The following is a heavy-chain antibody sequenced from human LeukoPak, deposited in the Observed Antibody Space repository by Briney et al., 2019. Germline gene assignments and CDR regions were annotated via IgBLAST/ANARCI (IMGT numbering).Heavy chain of an antibody. J-gene: IGHJ4*02. CDR3: ARAPRITIFGVVIDIDY. D-gene: IGHD3-3*01. CDR1: GGSFSGYY. V-gene: IGHV4-34*01. Sequence: SETLSLTCAVYGGSFSGYYWGWIRQPPGKGLEWIGSIYYSGSTYYNPSLKSRVTITVDTSKNQFSLKLSSVTAADTAVYYCARAPRITIFGVVIDIDYWGQGTLVTVSS. CDR2: IYYSGST.